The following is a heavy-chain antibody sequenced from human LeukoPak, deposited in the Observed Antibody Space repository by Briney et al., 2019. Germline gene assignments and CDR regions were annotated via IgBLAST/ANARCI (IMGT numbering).Heavy chain of an antibody. CDR1: GGSISSSSYY. J-gene: IGHJ4*02. CDR2: IYYSGST. CDR3: ARGFRDIVVVVAAMGFDY. D-gene: IGHD2-15*01. Sequence: SETLSLTCTVSGGSISSSSYYWGWIRQPPGKGLEWIGSIYYSGSTYYNPSLKSRVTISVDTSKNQFSLKLSSVTAADTAVYYCARGFRDIVVVVAAMGFDYWGQGTLVTVSS. V-gene: IGHV4-39*01.